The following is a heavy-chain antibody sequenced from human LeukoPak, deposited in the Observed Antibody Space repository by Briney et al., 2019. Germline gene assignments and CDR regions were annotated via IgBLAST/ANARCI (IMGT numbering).Heavy chain of an antibody. V-gene: IGHV4-31*03. CDR3: ARVLYSGYAIPYYFDY. D-gene: IGHD5-12*01. CDR1: GGSISSGGYY. Sequence: SETLSLTCTVSGGSISSGGYYWSWIRQHPGKGLEWIGYIYYSGSTYYNPSLKSRVTISVDTSKNQFSLKLSSVTAADTAVYYCARVLYSGYAIPYYFDYWGQGTLVTVSS. J-gene: IGHJ4*02. CDR2: IYYSGST.